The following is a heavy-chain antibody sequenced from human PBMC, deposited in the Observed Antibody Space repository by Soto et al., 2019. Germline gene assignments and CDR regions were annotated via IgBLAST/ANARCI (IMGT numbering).Heavy chain of an antibody. CDR1: GYSFTNYC. J-gene: IGHJ4*02. Sequence: PGESLKISCTGSGYSFTNYCIGWVLQMPGKGLEWMGIIYPGDSNTRYSPSFQGQVTISADKSISTAYLQWSSLKASDTAMYFCARQGYCSNTACYTVDYWGQGTLVTVSS. CDR2: IYPGDSNT. V-gene: IGHV5-51*01. CDR3: ARQGYCSNTACYTVDY. D-gene: IGHD2-2*02.